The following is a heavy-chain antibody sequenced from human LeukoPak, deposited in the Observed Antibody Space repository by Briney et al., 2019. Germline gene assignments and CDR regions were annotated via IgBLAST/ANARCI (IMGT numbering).Heavy chain of an antibody. J-gene: IGHJ4*02. Sequence: GGSLRLSCAASGFTVSSNYMSWVRQAPGKGLEWVSGIYSVGRTYYTNSVTGSVTISRDNAKNTLYLQMNSRSAEDTAVYYCARERVVRGVISAFDYWGQGTLVTVSS. CDR2: IYSVGRT. CDR1: GFTVSSNY. D-gene: IGHD3-10*01. V-gene: IGHV3-66*01. CDR3: ARERVVRGVISAFDY.